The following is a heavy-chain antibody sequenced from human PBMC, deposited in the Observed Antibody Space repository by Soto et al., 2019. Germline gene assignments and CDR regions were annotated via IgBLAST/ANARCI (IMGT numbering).Heavy chain of an antibody. CDR3: ARSEPVIAAAGSRGYYYGMDV. Sequence: QVQLVQSGAEVKKPGASVKVSCKASGYTFTGYYMHWVRQAPGQGLEWMGWINPNSGGTNYAQKFQGWVTMTRDTSISTAYMELSRLRSDDTAVYYCARSEPVIAAAGSRGYYYGMDVWGQGTTVTVSS. CDR2: INPNSGGT. CDR1: GYTFTGYY. J-gene: IGHJ6*02. D-gene: IGHD6-13*01. V-gene: IGHV1-2*04.